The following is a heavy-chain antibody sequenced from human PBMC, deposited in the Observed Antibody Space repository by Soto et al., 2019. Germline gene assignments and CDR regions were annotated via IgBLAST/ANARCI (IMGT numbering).Heavy chain of an antibody. CDR1: GFTFSSYS. V-gene: IGHV3-48*02. CDR3: ARDRLGGIQLWPTYYFDY. J-gene: IGHJ4*02. Sequence: EVQLVESGGGLVQPGGSLRLSCAASGFTFSSYSMNWVRQAPGKGLEWVSYISSSSSTIYYADSVKGRFTISRDNAKNSLYLPMNSLRDEDTAVYYCARDRLGGIQLWPTYYFDYWGQGTLVTVSS. CDR2: ISSSSSTI. D-gene: IGHD5-18*01.